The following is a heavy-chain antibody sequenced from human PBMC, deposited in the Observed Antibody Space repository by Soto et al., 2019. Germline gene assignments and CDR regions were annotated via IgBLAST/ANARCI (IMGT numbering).Heavy chain of an antibody. J-gene: IGHJ5*02. D-gene: IGHD6-13*01. V-gene: IGHV1-69*01. Sequence: QVYLVQSGAEVKKPGSSVKVSCKASGGTFSNYAFNWVRQAPGQGLEWMGGIIPVIDTADYTQKLQGRVTISADESTSTVYLDLSSLRSDDTAVYFCAKERGSNSLHPSYNWFDTWGQGTLITVSS. CDR1: GGTFSNYA. CDR3: AKERGSNSLHPSYNWFDT. CDR2: IIPVIDTA.